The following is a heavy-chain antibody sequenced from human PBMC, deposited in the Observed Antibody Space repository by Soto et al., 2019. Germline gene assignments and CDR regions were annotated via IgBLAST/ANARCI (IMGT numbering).Heavy chain of an antibody. D-gene: IGHD6-13*01. Sequence: GGSLRLSCAASGFTFSSYSMNWVRQAPGKGLEWVSSISSSSSYIYYADSVKGRFTISRDNAKNSLYLQMNSLRAEDTAVYYCARAAAGPHYYYYGMDVWGQGTTVTSP. J-gene: IGHJ6*02. CDR3: ARAAAGPHYYYYGMDV. V-gene: IGHV3-21*01. CDR1: GFTFSSYS. CDR2: ISSSSSYI.